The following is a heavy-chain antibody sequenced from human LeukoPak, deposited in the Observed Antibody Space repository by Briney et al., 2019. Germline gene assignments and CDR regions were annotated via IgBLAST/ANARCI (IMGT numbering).Heavy chain of an antibody. J-gene: IGHJ4*02. CDR3: ARALSNLLLYYYDD. V-gene: IGHV1-2*02. Sequence: ASVKVSCKPSGYTFTGYYIHWVRQAPGQGLEWMGWINPNSGGTNYAQRFEGRVTVTRDTSISTAYMELSRLRSDDTAVYYCARALSNLLLYYYDDWGQGALVTVSS. D-gene: IGHD4-11*01. CDR2: INPNSGGT. CDR1: GYTFTGYY.